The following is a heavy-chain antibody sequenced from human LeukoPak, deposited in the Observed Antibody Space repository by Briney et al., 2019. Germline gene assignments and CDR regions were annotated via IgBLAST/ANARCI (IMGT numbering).Heavy chain of an antibody. J-gene: IGHJ4*02. CDR2: IRGSGGST. Sequence: GGSLRLSCAGSGFTFSTYAMSWVRQAPGKGMEWVSVIRGSGGSTYYADSVKGRFTISRDNSKNTLYLQMNSLRAEDTAIYYCAKDLYGDYGGIDYWGQGTLVTVSS. V-gene: IGHV3-23*01. D-gene: IGHD4-17*01. CDR3: AKDLYGDYGGIDY. CDR1: GFTFSTYA.